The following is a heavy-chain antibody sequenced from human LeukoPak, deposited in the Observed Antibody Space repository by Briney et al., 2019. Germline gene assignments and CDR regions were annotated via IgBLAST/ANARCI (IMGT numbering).Heavy chain of an antibody. Sequence: SVSVSCKASGGTFSSYAISWVRQAPGQGLEWMGGIIPSFGTANYAQKFQGRVTITADESTSTAYMELSSLRSEDTAVYYCARATGGDILTGYSSPPVFDYWGQGTLVSVSS. CDR3: ARATGGDILTGYSSPPVFDY. CDR1: GGTFSSYA. J-gene: IGHJ4*02. CDR2: IIPSFGTA. D-gene: IGHD3-9*01. V-gene: IGHV1-69*13.